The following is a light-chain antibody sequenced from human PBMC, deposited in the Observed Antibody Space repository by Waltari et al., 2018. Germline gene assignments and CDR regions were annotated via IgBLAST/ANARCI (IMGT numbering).Light chain of an antibody. V-gene: IGLV1-47*01. J-gene: IGLJ2*01. CDR1: SSNIGSNY. CDR2: RNN. CDR3: AAWDDSLSGQV. Sequence: QSVLTQPPSASGTPGQRVTISCSGSSSNIGSNYVYWYQQLPGTAPKLLIYRNNRRPSGGPDRFCGSKSGTSASLAISGLRSEDEADYYCAAWDDSLSGQVFGGGTKLTVL.